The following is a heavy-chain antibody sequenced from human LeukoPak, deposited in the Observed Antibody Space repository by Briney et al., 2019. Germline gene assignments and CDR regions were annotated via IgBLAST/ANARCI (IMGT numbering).Heavy chain of an antibody. D-gene: IGHD6-19*01. J-gene: IGHJ4*02. CDR1: GFTFNNYE. CDR2: ISITGSPI. CDR3: VAGDPTIAVGSGPYYFDY. V-gene: IGHV3-48*03. Sequence: GGSLRLSCAASGFTFNNYEMNWVRRTPGKGLEWVSYISITGSPIYYADSVKGRFIVSRDNAKKSLYLQMNSVRAEDTAIYYCVAGDPTIAVGSGPYYFDYWGQGTLVTVSS.